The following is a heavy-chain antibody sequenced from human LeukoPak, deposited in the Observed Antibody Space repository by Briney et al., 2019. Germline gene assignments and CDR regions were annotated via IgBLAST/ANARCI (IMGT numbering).Heavy chain of an antibody. CDR3: ARGGSYSGEYCDY. J-gene: IGHJ4*02. CDR1: GYRFVTYG. V-gene: IGHV1-18*01. Sequence: ASVKVSCKASGYRFVTYGFSWVRQAPGQGLEWMGWINAYNGNTNYAQKFQGRVTMTTDTSATTVYMELRSLTSDDTAVYHCARGGSYSGEYCDYWGQGTLVTVSS. CDR2: INAYNGNT. D-gene: IGHD3-16*01.